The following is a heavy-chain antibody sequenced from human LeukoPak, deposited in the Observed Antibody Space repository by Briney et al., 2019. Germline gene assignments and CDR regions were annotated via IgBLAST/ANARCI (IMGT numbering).Heavy chain of an antibody. CDR2: IHYSGST. D-gene: IGHD3-10*01. CDR1: GGSISSSSYY. Sequence: SGTLSLTCAVSGGSISSSSYYWGWIRQPPGKGLEWIGSIHYSGSTYYNPSLKSRVTISVDTPKNQFSLRLSSVTAADTAVYYCARRAGSGSTKVFDIWGQGTMVTVSS. CDR3: ARRAGSGSTKVFDI. V-gene: IGHV4-39*01. J-gene: IGHJ3*02.